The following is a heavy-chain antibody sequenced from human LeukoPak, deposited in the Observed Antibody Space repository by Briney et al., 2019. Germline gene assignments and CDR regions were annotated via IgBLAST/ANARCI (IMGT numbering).Heavy chain of an antibody. Sequence: GGSLRLSCAASGFTFSSYAMHWVRQAPGKGLEWVAVISYDGSNKYYADSVKGRFTISRDNSKNTLYLQMNSLRAEDTAVYYCAGGNYENIDYWGQGTLVTVSS. V-gene: IGHV3-30*04. D-gene: IGHD3-3*01. J-gene: IGHJ4*02. CDR2: ISYDGSNK. CDR1: GFTFSSYA. CDR3: AGGNYENIDY.